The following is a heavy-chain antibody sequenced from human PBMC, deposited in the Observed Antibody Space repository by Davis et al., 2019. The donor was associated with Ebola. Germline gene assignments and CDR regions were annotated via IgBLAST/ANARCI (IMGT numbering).Heavy chain of an antibody. J-gene: IGHJ5*02. CDR1: GYTFTNYD. CDR3: AKGGPADH. V-gene: IGHV1-8*01. CDR2: MNPNSGNT. Sequence: AASVKVSCKASGYTFTNYDIHWVRQAPGEGLEWMAWMNPNSGNTDYAQKFQGRVILTRNTSTNTAYLELHSLRSDDTAVYYCAKGGPADHWGQGTLVTVSS.